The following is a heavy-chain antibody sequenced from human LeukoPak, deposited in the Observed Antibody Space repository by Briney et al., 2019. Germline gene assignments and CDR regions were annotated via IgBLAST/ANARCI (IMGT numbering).Heavy chain of an antibody. CDR2: IIPIRGIA. V-gene: IGHV1-69*04. CDR1: RGTFSSYA. J-gene: IGHJ4*02. CDR3: ASHIRILEWSYFDY. Sequence: SVTVSCKASRGTFSSYAISWVRQAPGQGLEWMGGIIPIRGIANYAQKFQGRVTITADKSTSTAYMELSSLRSEDTAVYYCASHIRILEWSYFDYWGQGTLVTVSS. D-gene: IGHD3-3*01.